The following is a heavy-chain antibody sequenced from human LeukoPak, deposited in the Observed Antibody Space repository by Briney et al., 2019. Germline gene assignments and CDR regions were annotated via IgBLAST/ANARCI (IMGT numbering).Heavy chain of an antibody. J-gene: IGHJ4*02. CDR3: ARGCSGGSCPQYYFDY. D-gene: IGHD2-15*01. CDR2: ISGSGGST. V-gene: IGHV3-23*01. Sequence: PGGSLRLSCAASGFTFSSYAMSWVRQAPGKGLEWVSAISGSGGSTYYADSVKGRFTISRDNSKNTLYLQMNSLRAEDTAVYYCARGCSGGSCPQYYFDYWGQGTLVTVSS. CDR1: GFTFSSYA.